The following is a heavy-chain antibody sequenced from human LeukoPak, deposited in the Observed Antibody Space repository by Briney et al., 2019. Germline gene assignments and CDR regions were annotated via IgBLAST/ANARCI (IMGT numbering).Heavy chain of an antibody. CDR3: AKDGPDCSSTSCYPGYFDY. CDR2: ISYDGSNK. J-gene: IGHJ4*02. Sequence: GRSLRLSCAASGFTFSSYGMHWVRQAPGKGLEWVAVISYDGSNKYYADSVKGRFTISRDNSKNTLYLQMNSLRAEDTAVYYCAKDGPDCSSTSCYPGYFDYWGQGTLVTVSS. V-gene: IGHV3-30*18. D-gene: IGHD2-2*01. CDR1: GFTFSSYG.